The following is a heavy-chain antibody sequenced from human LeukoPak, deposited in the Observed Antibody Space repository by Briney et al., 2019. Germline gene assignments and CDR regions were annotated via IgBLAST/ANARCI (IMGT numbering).Heavy chain of an antibody. CDR2: ISGSGGST. CDR3: ARDQSGYSSGWYGGSDYFDY. J-gene: IGHJ4*02. CDR1: GFTFSSYA. V-gene: IGHV3-23*01. Sequence: GGSLRLSCAASGFTFSSYAMSWVRQAPGKGLEWVSAISGSGGSTYYADSVKGRFTISRDNAKNSLYLQMNSLRAEDTAVYYCARDQSGYSSGWYGGSDYFDYWGQGTLVTVSS. D-gene: IGHD6-19*01.